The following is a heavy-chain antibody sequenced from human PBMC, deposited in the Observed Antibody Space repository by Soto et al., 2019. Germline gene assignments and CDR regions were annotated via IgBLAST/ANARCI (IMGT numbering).Heavy chain of an antibody. Sequence: QVQLQESGPGLVKPSETLSLTCTVSGGSISGYYWSWIRQPPGKGLEWIGYMYNTGSTVYNPSFKSRVTISVATSKNQFTLKLNSVTAADTAVYYCARDLWGYCGTDCYPLDVWGQGTTVTVSS. J-gene: IGHJ6*02. CDR1: GGSISGYY. V-gene: IGHV4-59*01. D-gene: IGHD2-21*02. CDR2: MYNTGST. CDR3: ARDLWGYCGTDCYPLDV.